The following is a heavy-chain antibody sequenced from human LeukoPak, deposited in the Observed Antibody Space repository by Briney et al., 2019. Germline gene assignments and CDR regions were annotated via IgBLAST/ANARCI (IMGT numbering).Heavy chain of an antibody. V-gene: IGHV4-39*01. CDR2: IYYSGST. Sequence: PSETLSLTCTVSGGSISSSSYYWGWIRQPRGKGLEWIGSIYYSGSTYYSPSLKSRVTISVDTSKNQFSLKLSSVTAADTAVYYCARPPQYPGIAAAGWYYFDYWGQGTLVTVSS. CDR3: ARPPQYPGIAAAGWYYFDY. J-gene: IGHJ4*02. CDR1: GGSISSSSYY. D-gene: IGHD6-13*01.